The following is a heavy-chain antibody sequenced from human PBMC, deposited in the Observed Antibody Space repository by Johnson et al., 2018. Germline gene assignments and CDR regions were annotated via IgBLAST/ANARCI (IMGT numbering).Heavy chain of an antibody. CDR3: AGDNADLVMDG. D-gene: IGHD3-3*01. CDR1: GFTFSSYG. V-gene: IGHV3-33*08. J-gene: IGHJ6*02. Sequence: QVQLVESGGGLVKPGGSLRLSCAASGFTFSSYGMHWVRQAPGKGLEWVAVIWYDGSNKYYADSVKGRFTISRDNSKNTLYLQMNSLRAEETAVYYCAGDNADLVMDGWGQGTTVTVSS. CDR2: IWYDGSNK.